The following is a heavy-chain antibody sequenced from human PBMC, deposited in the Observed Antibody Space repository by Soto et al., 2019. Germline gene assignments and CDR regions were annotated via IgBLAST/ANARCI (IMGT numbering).Heavy chain of an antibody. V-gene: IGHV3-30*18. CDR3: AKDGDTAMVMRDYYYYGMDV. J-gene: IGHJ6*02. CDR2: ISYDGSNK. Sequence: GGSLRLSCAASGFTFSSYGMHWVRQAPGKGLEWVAVISYDGSNKYYADSVKGRFTISRDNSKNTLYLQMNSLRAEDTALYYCAKDGDTAMVMRDYYYYGMDVWGQGTTVTVSS. CDR1: GFTFSSYG. D-gene: IGHD5-18*01.